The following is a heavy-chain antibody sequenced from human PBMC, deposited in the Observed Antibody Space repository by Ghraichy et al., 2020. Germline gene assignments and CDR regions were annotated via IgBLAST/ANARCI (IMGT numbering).Heavy chain of an antibody. J-gene: IGHJ4*02. Sequence: GESLNISCAASGFNVGYHSMSWVRQAPGKVLEWVSVFYTGGNTYYADSVKDRFTMSRDKSKNTFYLQVNSLRAEDTAVYRCARGSSDWSIFESWGQGTLVTVSS. CDR3: ARGSSDWSIFES. CDR2: FYTGGNT. D-gene: IGHD3-3*01. CDR1: GFNVGYHS. V-gene: IGHV3-66*01.